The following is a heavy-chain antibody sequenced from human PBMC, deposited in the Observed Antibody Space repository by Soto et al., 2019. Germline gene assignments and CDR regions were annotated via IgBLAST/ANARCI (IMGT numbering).Heavy chain of an antibody. J-gene: IGHJ5*02. Sequence: EVQLLESGGGLVQPGGSLRLSCAASGFTFSSYAMSWVRQAPGKGLEWVSAISGSGGDTYYADSVKGRFTISRDNSRNTLYLQMSSLRAEDTAVYYCAKDRGIGGSGSYFATVSWFDHWGQGTLVTVSS. CDR3: AKDRGIGGSGSYFATVSWFDH. V-gene: IGHV3-23*01. CDR2: ISGSGGDT. D-gene: IGHD3-10*01. CDR1: GFTFSSYA.